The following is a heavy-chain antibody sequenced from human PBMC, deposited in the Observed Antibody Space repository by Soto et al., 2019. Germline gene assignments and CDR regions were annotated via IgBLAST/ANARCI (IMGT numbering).Heavy chain of an antibody. CDR3: AKDWHSDYYDSSGLLDY. D-gene: IGHD3-22*01. CDR1: GFIFSSYG. CDR2: ISYDGSNK. J-gene: IGHJ4*02. V-gene: IGHV3-30*18. Sequence: QVQLVESGGGVVQPGRSLRLSCAASGFIFSSYGMHWVRQAPGKGLEWVAVISYDGSNKNYADSVKGRFTISRDNSKNTLYLQMHSLRAEDTAVYYCAKDWHSDYYDSSGLLDYWGQGTLVTVSS.